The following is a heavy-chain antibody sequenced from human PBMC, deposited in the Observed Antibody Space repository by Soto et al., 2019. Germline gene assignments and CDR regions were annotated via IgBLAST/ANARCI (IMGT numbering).Heavy chain of an antibody. Sequence: EVQLIQSGAEVKRPGASVKISCKVSGFSFTDYYLHWVQQAPGKGLEWMGLLDPGDGEIAYAEKFQGRVSIIADTSTDTLYLQVDGLTHDDTAIYYWATALSFGEYALDYWCQGTRVTVSS. CDR2: LDPGDGEI. V-gene: IGHV1-69-2*01. J-gene: IGHJ4*02. D-gene: IGHD3-10*01. CDR3: ATALSFGEYALDY. CDR1: GFSFTDYY.